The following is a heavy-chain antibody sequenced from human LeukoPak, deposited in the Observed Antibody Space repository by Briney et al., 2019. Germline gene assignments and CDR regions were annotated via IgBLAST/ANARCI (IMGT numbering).Heavy chain of an antibody. CDR2: IKQDGSEK. CDR3: MTASRSSSWPPPT. Sequence: PGGSLRLSCAASGFTFSSYWMSWVRQAPGKGLEWVANIKQDGSEKKYVDSVKGRFTISRDNAKNSLYLQMNSLRAEDTAMYYCMTASRSSSWPPPTWGQGTLVTVSS. V-gene: IGHV3-7*01. J-gene: IGHJ5*02. D-gene: IGHD6-13*01. CDR1: GFTFSSYW.